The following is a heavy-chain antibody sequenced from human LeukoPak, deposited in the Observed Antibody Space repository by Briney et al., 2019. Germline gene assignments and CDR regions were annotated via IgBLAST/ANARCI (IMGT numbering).Heavy chain of an antibody. D-gene: IGHD5-12*01. J-gene: IGHJ6*02. Sequence: SETLSLTCTVSGGSISSYYWSWIRQPPGKGLEWIGYIYYSGSTYYNPSLKSRVTISVDTSKNQFSLKLSSVTAADTAVYYCAREATDNGMDVWGQGTTVTVSS. V-gene: IGHV4-59*12. CDR3: AREATDNGMDV. CDR2: IYYSGST. CDR1: GGSISSYY.